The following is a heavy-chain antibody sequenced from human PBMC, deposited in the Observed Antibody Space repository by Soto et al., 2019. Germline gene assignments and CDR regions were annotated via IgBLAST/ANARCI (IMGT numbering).Heavy chain of an antibody. J-gene: IGHJ6*02. D-gene: IGHD3-9*01. CDR3: ARVLTGYYIYSYYGMDV. CDR1: GFTFSSYL. CDR2: INSDGSST. Sequence: VSLRLSCAASGFTFSSYLMHWVRQAPGKGLVWVSRINSDGSSTSYADSVKGRFTISRDNAKNTLYLQMNSLRAEDTAVYYCARVLTGYYIYSYYGMDVWGQGTTVTVSS. V-gene: IGHV3-74*01.